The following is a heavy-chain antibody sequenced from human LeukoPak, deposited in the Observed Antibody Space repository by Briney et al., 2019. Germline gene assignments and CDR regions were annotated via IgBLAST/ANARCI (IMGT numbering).Heavy chain of an antibody. CDR2: IRYDGSNK. V-gene: IGHV3-30*02. Sequence: GGSLRLSCAASGFTFSSYGMHWVRQAPGKGLEWVAFIRYDGSNKYYADSVKGRFTISRDNSKNTLYLQMNSLRAEDTAVYYCAKLSRIVVVIYFDYWGQGTLVTVSS. J-gene: IGHJ4*02. CDR1: GFTFSSYG. D-gene: IGHD3-22*01. CDR3: AKLSRIVVVIYFDY.